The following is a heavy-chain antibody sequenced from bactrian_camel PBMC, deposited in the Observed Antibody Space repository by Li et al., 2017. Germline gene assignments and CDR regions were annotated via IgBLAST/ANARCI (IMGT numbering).Heavy chain of an antibody. V-gene: IGHV3S53*01. CDR3: AAGDVYYGGCWFPQEARCNY. CDR1: EYTESINC. J-gene: IGHJ4*01. CDR2: IDSAGRT. D-gene: IGHD6*01. Sequence: HVQLVESGGGSVQAGGSLRVSCGASEYTESINCMGWYRQAPGKEREGVASIDSAGRTTYADSAKGRFTISKDNATNTLYLQMNGLKPEDTAKYYCAAGDVYYGGCWFPQEARCNYWGQGTQVTVS.